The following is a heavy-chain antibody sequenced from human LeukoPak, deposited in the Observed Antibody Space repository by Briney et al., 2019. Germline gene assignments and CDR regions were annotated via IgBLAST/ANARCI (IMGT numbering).Heavy chain of an antibody. Sequence: SETLSLTCAVYGGSSSGYSWTWIRQPPGKGLEWIGEMSHSGYPNYNPSLKSRVAISVDTSKNQFSLNLTSVTAADTAVYYCARPRLLYGSGPILVWGQGNLVTVSS. CDR1: GGSSSGYS. J-gene: IGHJ4*02. V-gene: IGHV4-34*01. CDR2: MSHSGYP. D-gene: IGHD3-10*01. CDR3: ARPRLLYGSGPILV.